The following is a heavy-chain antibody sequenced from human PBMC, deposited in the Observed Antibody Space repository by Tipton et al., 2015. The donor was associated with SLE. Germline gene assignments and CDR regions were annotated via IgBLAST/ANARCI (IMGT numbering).Heavy chain of an antibody. CDR2: IWHDGTNK. CDR1: GFTFNSFA. CDR3: ARDGRGYCSSTRCPFSFDY. V-gene: IGHV3-33*01. D-gene: IGHD2-2*01. J-gene: IGHJ4*02. Sequence: SLRLSCAASGFTFNSFAMHWVRQAPGKGLEWVALIWHDGTNKFYADSVEGRFTISRDNSQNTLYLQMNSLRAEDTAVYYCARDGRGYCSSTRCPFSFDYWGQGTLVTVPS.